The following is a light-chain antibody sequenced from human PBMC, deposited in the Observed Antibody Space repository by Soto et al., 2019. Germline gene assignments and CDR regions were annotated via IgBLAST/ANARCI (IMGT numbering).Light chain of an antibody. Sequence: DIQMTQAPSTLSASVGDRVTITCRASQNINNYLAWYQHKPGKAPNLLIYEASTLESGVPSRFSGSGSGTEFTLTISSLQPDDFATYYCQEDNTYFHTFGQGTKLEIK. V-gene: IGKV1-5*03. J-gene: IGKJ2*01. CDR3: QEDNTYFHT. CDR2: EAS. CDR1: QNINNY.